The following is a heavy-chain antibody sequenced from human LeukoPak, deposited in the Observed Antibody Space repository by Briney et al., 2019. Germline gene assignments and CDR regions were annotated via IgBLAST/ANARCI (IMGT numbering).Heavy chain of an antibody. V-gene: IGHV3-15*01. Sequence: GGSLRLSCAASEFTYSNAWMSWVRQAPGKGLEWVGRIKSKTDGGTTDYAAPVKGRFTISRDDSKNTLSLQMNSLKTEDTAVYYCTTDPFIVVLRLWGQGTLVTVSS. CDR2: IKSKTDGGTT. J-gene: IGHJ4*02. CDR3: TTDPFIVVLRL. CDR1: EFTYSNAW. D-gene: IGHD3-22*01.